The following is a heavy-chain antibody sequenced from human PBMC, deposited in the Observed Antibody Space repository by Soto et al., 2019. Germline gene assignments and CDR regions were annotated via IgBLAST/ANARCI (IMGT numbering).Heavy chain of an antibody. CDR1: GFTFSSYS. V-gene: IGHV3-21*01. J-gene: IGHJ2*01. Sequence: PGGSLRLSCAASGFTFSSYSMNWVRQAPGKGLEWVSSISSSSSYIYYADSVKGRFTISRDNAKNSLYLQMDSLRAEDTAVYYCARETVVVPAAFELWGRGTLVTVSS. D-gene: IGHD2-2*01. CDR2: ISSSSSYI. CDR3: ARETVVVPAAFEL.